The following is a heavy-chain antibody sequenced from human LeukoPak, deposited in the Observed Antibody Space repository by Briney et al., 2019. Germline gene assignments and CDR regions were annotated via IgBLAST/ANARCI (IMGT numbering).Heavy chain of an antibody. Sequence: GGSLRLSCAASGFTFSSYAMHWVRQAPGKGLEWVAVISYDGSNKYYADSVKGRFTISRDNSKNTLYLQMNSRRAEDTAVYYCARDRAEPAAKPYYFDYWGQGTLVTVSS. CDR3: ARDRAEPAAKPYYFDY. J-gene: IGHJ4*02. CDR2: ISYDGSNK. CDR1: GFTFSSYA. D-gene: IGHD2-2*02. V-gene: IGHV3-30-3*01.